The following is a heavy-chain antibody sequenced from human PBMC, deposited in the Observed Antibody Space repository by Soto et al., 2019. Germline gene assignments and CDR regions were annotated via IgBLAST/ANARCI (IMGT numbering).Heavy chain of an antibody. J-gene: IGHJ4*02. D-gene: IGHD3-10*01. Sequence: EVQLVDSGGGLVQPGGSLKLSCAASGFSFSGSAMHWVRQASGKGLEWVGRIRNKPNDYATLYAASVKGRFAISRDDSKNTAYLQMNSLKTEDTAVYYCTASPGLDQRSHDYWGQGTLVTVSS. CDR3: TASPGLDQRSHDY. CDR2: IRNKPNDYAT. V-gene: IGHV3-73*02. CDR1: GFSFSGSA.